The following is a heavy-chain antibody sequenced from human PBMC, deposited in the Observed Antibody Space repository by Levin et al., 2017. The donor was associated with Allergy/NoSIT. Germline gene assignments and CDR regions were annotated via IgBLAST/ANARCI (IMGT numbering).Heavy chain of an antibody. CDR3: ARERGNNKGFDY. CDR2: IWYDGSKE. Sequence: GGSLRLSCAASGFTFSSYGMHWVRQAPGKGLEWVTFIWYDGSKEYLADSVKGRFTISRDNSKKKLYLQMNRLRAEDTAVYHCARERGNNKGFDYWGQGALVTVSS. V-gene: IGHV3-33*01. CDR1: GFTFSSYG. J-gene: IGHJ4*02. D-gene: IGHD3-10*01.